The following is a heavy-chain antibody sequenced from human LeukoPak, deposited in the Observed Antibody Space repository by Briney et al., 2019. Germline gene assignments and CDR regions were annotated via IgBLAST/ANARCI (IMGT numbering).Heavy chain of an antibody. J-gene: IGHJ5*02. CDR2: INHSGST. D-gene: IGHD2-15*01. V-gene: IGHV4-34*01. CDR3: ARRQMVVT. Sequence: AETLSLSCAAYGVSFSGYYWSWIRQAPGKGLEWIGEINHSGSTNYNPSLKSRVTISVETYKNHFSQKLSNSPAADTTAYCCARRQMVVTWGQGGLVTVSS. CDR1: GVSFSGYY.